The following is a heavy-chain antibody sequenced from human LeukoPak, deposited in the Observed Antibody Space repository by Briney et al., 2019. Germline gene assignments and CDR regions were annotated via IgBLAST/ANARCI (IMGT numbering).Heavy chain of an antibody. Sequence: PGGSLRLSCAASGFTFSSYAMSWVRQAPGKGLEWVSAISGSGGSTYYADSVKGRFTISRDNSKNTLYLQMNSLRAEDTAVYYCAKRSSDYYDSSGYYSDFDFWGQGTLVTVSS. V-gene: IGHV3-23*01. D-gene: IGHD3-22*01. J-gene: IGHJ4*02. CDR1: GFTFSSYA. CDR3: AKRSSDYYDSSGYYSDFDF. CDR2: ISGSGGST.